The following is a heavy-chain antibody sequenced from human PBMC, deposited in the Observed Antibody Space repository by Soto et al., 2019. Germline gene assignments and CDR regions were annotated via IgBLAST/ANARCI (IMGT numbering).Heavy chain of an antibody. J-gene: IGHJ5*02. CDR2: ISSNSAYI. Sequence: WGSLRLSCAASGFTFRSFTMNWFRQAPGKGLEWVSTISSNSAYIYYTDALRGRFTISRDNAKNSLHLQMNSLRAEDTAVYYCTRDASRDSSARGWFDPWGPGTLGTVSA. V-gene: IGHV3-21*01. CDR1: GFTFRSFT. CDR3: TRDASRDSSARGWFDP. D-gene: IGHD6-13*01.